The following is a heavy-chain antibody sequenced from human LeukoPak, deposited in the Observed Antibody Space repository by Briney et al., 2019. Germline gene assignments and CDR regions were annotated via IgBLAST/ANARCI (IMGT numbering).Heavy chain of an antibody. CDR2: ISSSSSYI. J-gene: IGHJ4*02. V-gene: IGHV3-21*01. Sequence: PGGSLRLSCAASGFTFSSYEMNWVRQAPGKGLEWVSSISSSSSYIYYADSVKGRFTISRDNAKNSLYLQMNSLRAEDTAVYYCARDVDSSGYIGYWGQGTLVTVSS. D-gene: IGHD3-22*01. CDR3: ARDVDSSGYIGY. CDR1: GFTFSSYE.